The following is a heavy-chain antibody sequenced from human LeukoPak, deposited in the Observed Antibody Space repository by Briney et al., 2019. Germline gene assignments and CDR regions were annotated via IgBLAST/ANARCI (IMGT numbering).Heavy chain of an antibody. D-gene: IGHD3-22*01. J-gene: IGHJ3*02. V-gene: IGHV3-49*04. CDR1: GFTFGDYA. Sequence: PGGSLRLSCTVSGFTFGDYAMSWVRQAPGKGLEWVGFIRSKAYGGTTEYAASVKGRFTISRDDSKSIAYLQMNSLKTEDTAVYYCTRDYYYDSSGYYYVEAFDIWGQGTMVTVSS. CDR2: IRSKAYGGTT. CDR3: TRDYYYDSSGYYYVEAFDI.